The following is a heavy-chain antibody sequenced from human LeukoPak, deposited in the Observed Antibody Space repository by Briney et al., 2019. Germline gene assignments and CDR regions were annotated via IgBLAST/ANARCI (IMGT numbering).Heavy chain of an antibody. CDR3: VRTPPNWGADF. CDR1: GYTFTSYD. CDR2: MSPNSGNT. D-gene: IGHD7-27*01. V-gene: IGHV1-8*01. Sequence: GASVKDSCKASGYTFTSYDINWMRQATGQGLEWMGWMSPNSGNTGYAQKFQGRVTMTRDTSTGTAYLELSSLRSEDSAVYYCVRTPPNWGADFWGQGTLVTVSS. J-gene: IGHJ4*02.